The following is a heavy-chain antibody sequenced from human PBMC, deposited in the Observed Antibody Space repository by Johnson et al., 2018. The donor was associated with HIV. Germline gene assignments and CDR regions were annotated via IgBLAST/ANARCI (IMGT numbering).Heavy chain of an antibody. CDR1: GFTFRNYA. CDR3: AKGPQGIATPDAFDI. CDR2: IKQDGSEK. J-gene: IGHJ3*02. D-gene: IGHD2-21*01. V-gene: IGHV3-7*01. Sequence: EVQLVESGGGVVQPGTSLRLSCAASGFTFRNYAMHWVRQAPGKGLEWVANIKQDGSEKYYVDSVKGRFTISRDNAKNSLYLQMNSLRAEDTAVYYCAKGPQGIATPDAFDIWGQGTMVTVSS.